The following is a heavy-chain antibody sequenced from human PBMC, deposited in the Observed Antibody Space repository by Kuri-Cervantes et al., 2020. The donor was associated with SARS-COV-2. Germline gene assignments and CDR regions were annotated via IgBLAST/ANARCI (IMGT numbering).Heavy chain of an antibody. J-gene: IGHJ6*02. CDR3: ARESFGPIAAAGTRGYGMDV. CDR2: IIPIFGTA. Sequence: SVKVSCKASVGTFSSYAISWVRQAPGQGLEWMGGIIPIFGTANYAQKFQGRVTITADESTSTAYMELSSLRSEDTAVYYCARESFGPIAAAGTRGYGMDVWGQGTTVTVSS. CDR1: VGTFSSYA. D-gene: IGHD6-13*01. V-gene: IGHV1-69*13.